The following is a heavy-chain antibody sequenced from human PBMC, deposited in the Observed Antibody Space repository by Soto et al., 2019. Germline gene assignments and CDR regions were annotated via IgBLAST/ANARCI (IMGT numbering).Heavy chain of an antibody. CDR1: GFTFSNYA. V-gene: IGHV3-30*18. CDR2: TSYDGNNE. J-gene: IGHJ4*02. Sequence: GGSLRLSCAASGFTFSNYAMHWVRQAPGKGLECVALTSYDGNNEYYPDSVKGRFTISRDNSKNTLFLQMNSPRPEDTAVYYCAKDKGVFNWATSYFDYWGQGALVTVSS. D-gene: IGHD1-1*01. CDR3: AKDKGVFNWATSYFDY.